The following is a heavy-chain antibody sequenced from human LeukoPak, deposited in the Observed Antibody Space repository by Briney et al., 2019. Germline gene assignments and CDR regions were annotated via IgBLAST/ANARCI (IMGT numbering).Heavy chain of an antibody. Sequence: GGSLRLSCAASGFTFSSYGMHWVRQAPGKGLEWVAFIRLDGSNKYYADSVKGRFTISRDNAKNSLYLQMNSLRAEDTAVYYCAREMRIAAAGDYWGQGTLVTVSS. D-gene: IGHD6-13*01. CDR1: GFTFSSYG. V-gene: IGHV3-30*02. CDR3: AREMRIAAAGDY. J-gene: IGHJ4*02. CDR2: IRLDGSNK.